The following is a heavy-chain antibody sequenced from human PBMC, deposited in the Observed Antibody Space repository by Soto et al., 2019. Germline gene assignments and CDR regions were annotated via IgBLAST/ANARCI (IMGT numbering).Heavy chain of an antibody. CDR3: VRIVGADRRWLDP. Sequence: GASVKVSCKASGYTFTNYGISWVRQAPGQGLEWMGWISAYNGNTNYAQKFQGRVTMTTDTSTSTAYMELRTLRSDDTAVYYCVRIVGADRRWLDPWGQGTLVTVSS. V-gene: IGHV1-18*01. D-gene: IGHD1-26*01. CDR1: GYTFTNYG. J-gene: IGHJ5*02. CDR2: ISAYNGNT.